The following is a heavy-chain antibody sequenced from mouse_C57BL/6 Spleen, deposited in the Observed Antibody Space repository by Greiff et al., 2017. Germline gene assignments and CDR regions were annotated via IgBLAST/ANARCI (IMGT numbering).Heavy chain of an antibody. CDR1: GYAFTNYL. J-gene: IGHJ2*01. CDR3: AREDSSGYGYFDY. D-gene: IGHD3-2*02. V-gene: IGHV1-54*01. Sequence: QVQLKESGAELVRPGTSVKVSCKASGYAFTNYLIEWVKQRPGQGLEWIGVINPGSGGTNYNEKFKGKATLTADKSSSTAYMQLSSLTSEDSAVYFCAREDSSGYGYFDYWGQGTTLTVSS. CDR2: INPGSGGT.